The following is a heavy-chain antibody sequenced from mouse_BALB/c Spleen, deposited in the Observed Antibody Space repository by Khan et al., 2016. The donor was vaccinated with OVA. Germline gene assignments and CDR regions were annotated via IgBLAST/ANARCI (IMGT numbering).Heavy chain of an antibody. D-gene: IGHD3-3*01. CDR2: IFPGSGNX. V-gene: IGHV1-66*01. Sequence: VQLQQSGPELVKPGASVKISCKASGYSFTSYYIHWVKQRPGQGLEWIGWIFPGSGNXKYNEKFKGKATLTADTSSSTAYMQLSSLTSEDSAVYFCARTTAGTEVDYWGQGTTLTVSS. J-gene: IGHJ2*01. CDR1: GYSFTSYY. CDR3: ARTTAGTEVDY.